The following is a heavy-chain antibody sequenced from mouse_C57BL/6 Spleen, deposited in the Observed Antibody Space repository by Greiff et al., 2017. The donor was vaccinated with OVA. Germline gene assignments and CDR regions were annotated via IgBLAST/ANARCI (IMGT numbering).Heavy chain of an antibody. J-gene: IGHJ3*01. CDR3: ARKNYGYDGGFAY. Sequence: VQLQQPGAELVMPGASVKLSCKASGYTFTSYWMHWVKQRPGQGLEWIGEIDPSDSYTNYNQKFKGKSTLTVDKSSSTAYMQLSSLTSEDSAVYYCARKNYGYDGGFAYWGQGTLVTVSA. D-gene: IGHD2-2*01. V-gene: IGHV1-69*01. CDR1: GYTFTSYW. CDR2: IDPSDSYT.